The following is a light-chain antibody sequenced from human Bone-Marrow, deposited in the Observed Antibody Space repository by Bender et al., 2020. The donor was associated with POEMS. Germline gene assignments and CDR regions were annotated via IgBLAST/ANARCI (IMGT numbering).Light chain of an antibody. V-gene: IGLV2-14*03. J-gene: IGLJ3*02. CDR3: SSYTYSGTWV. CDR1: SSDIGGYNF. CDR2: DVT. Sequence: QSAPTQPASVSGSHGQSITISCSGTSSDIGGYNFVSWYQQHPGKAPKLMIYDVTNRPSGVSNRFSGSKSGNTASLSISGLQAEDEADYYCSSYTYSGTWVFGGGTHLTVL.